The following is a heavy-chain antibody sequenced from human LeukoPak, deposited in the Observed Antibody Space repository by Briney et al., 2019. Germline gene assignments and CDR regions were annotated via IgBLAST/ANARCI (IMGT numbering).Heavy chain of an antibody. D-gene: IGHD2-21*02. V-gene: IGHV4-38-2*02. J-gene: IGHJ4*02. CDR2: IYYSGST. CDR3: ARGVAVVTAIPAGAAMDY. CDR1: GYSISSGYY. Sequence: SETLSLTCTVSGYSISSGYYWGWIRQPPGKGLEWIGSIYYSGSTYYNPSLKSRVTISVDTSKNQFSLKLSSVTAADTAVYYCARGVAVVTAIPAGAAMDYWGQGTLVTVSS.